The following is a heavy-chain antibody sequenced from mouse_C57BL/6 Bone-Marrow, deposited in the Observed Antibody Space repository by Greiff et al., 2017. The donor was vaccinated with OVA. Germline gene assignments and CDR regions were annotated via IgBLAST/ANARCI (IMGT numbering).Heavy chain of an antibody. V-gene: IGHV1-26*01. J-gene: IGHJ2*01. CDR2: INPNNGGT. CDR3: AILYYGSINFDY. Sequence: EVQLQQSGPELVKPGASVKISCKASGYTFTDYYMHWVKQSHGKSLEWIGDINPNNGGTSYNQKFKGKATLTVDKSSSTAYMELRSLTSEDAAVYYCAILYYGSINFDYWGQGTTLTVSS. CDR1: GYTFTDYY. D-gene: IGHD1-1*01.